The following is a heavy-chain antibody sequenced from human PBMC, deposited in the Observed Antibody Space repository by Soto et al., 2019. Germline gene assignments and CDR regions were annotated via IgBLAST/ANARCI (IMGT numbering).Heavy chain of an antibody. CDR3: ARSPGAGRITIFGVVIRFDY. V-gene: IGHV3-33*01. CDR1: GFTFSSYG. CDR2: IWYDGSNK. Sequence: GGSLRLSCAASGFTFSSYGMHWVRQAPGKGLEWVAVIWYDGSNKSYADSVKGRFTISRDNSKNTLYLQMNSLRAEDTAVYYCARSPGAGRITIFGVVIRFDYWGQGTLVTVSS. D-gene: IGHD3-3*01. J-gene: IGHJ4*02.